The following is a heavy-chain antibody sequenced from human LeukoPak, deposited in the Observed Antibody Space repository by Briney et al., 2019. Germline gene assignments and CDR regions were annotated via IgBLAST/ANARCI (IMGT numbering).Heavy chain of an antibody. J-gene: IGHJ6*03. Sequence: GGSLRLSCAASGFTFSDYYMSWIRQAPGKGLEWVSYISSSGSTIYYADSVKGRFTISRDNAKNSLYLQMNSLRAEDTAVYYCARIRYYYDSSGPRPDDYYYMDVWGKGTTVTVSS. CDR1: GFTFSDYY. D-gene: IGHD3-22*01. V-gene: IGHV3-11*01. CDR3: ARIRYYYDSSGPRPDDYYYMDV. CDR2: ISSSGSTI.